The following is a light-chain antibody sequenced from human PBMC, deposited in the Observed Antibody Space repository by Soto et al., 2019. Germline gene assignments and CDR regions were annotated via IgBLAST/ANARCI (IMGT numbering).Light chain of an antibody. Sequence: IVLTQSPGTLSLSPGERATLSCRASQNVGSRYLAWYQQKPGQAPRLLIYATSNRATGIPDRFSGSGSGTDFSLTISSLEPGDLEVYYCQQYGSSPRTFGQGTKVDIK. CDR1: QNVGSRY. V-gene: IGKV3-20*01. CDR3: QQYGSSPRT. CDR2: ATS. J-gene: IGKJ1*01.